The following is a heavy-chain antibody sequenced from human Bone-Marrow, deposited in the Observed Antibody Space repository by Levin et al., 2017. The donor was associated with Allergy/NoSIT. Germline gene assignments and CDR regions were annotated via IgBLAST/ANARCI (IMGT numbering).Heavy chain of an antibody. CDR2: IWYDGSNK. D-gene: IGHD3-10*01. CDR3: ARVGVSYYTYYYYGMDV. Sequence: GGSLRLSCAASGFTFSSYGMHWVRQAPGKGLEWVAVIWYDGSNKYYADSVKGRFTISRDNSKNTLYLQMNSLRAEDTAVYYCARVGVSYYTYYYYGMDVWGQGTTVTVSS. V-gene: IGHV3-33*01. J-gene: IGHJ6*02. CDR1: GFTFSSYG.